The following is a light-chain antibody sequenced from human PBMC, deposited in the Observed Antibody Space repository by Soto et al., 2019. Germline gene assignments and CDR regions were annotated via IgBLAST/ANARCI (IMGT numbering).Light chain of an antibody. CDR1: QSVLYSSNNKNY. Sequence: DIVMTQSPDSLAVSLGERATINCKSSQSVLYSSNNKNYLAWYQQKPGQPPKLLIYWASTRESGVPDRFSVSGSGTAFTLTISSLQAEDVAVYYCQQYYSTPAFGPGTKVDIK. CDR2: WAS. CDR3: QQYYSTPA. V-gene: IGKV4-1*01. J-gene: IGKJ3*01.